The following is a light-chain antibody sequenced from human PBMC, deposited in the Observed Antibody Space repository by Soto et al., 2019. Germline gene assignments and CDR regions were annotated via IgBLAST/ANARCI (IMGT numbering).Light chain of an antibody. CDR2: KAS. V-gene: IGKV1-5*03. J-gene: IGKJ4*01. CDR1: QSIGDW. CDR3: QQYNDNSFT. Sequence: DIQMTQSPATLSASVGDRVTFTCRASQSIGDWVAWYQQKPGKAPKLLIYKASTLESGVTSRFSGSGSGTEFTLTISSLQPDDFATFYCQQYNDNSFTFGGGTKVEIK.